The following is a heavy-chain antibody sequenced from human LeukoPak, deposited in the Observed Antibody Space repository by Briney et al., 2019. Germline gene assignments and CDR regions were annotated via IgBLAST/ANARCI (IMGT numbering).Heavy chain of an antibody. J-gene: IGHJ1*01. CDR2: TNSDGSST. CDR1: GLTFNTYW. Sequence: GGSLRLSCAASGLTFNTYWMHWVRQAPGKGLVWVSRTNSDGSSTTYADSVKGRFTMSRDNAKTTLYLQRNSLRADDTAVYFCARERHPSVPAAIADDYFQHWGQGTLVTVSS. D-gene: IGHD2-2*01. CDR3: ARERHPSVPAAIADDYFQH. V-gene: IGHV3-74*01.